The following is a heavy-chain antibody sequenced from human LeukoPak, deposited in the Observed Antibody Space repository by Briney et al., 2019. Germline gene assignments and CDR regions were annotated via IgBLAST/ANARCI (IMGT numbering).Heavy chain of an antibody. D-gene: IGHD5-12*01. V-gene: IGHV3-21*01. Sequence: GSLRLSCAASGFTFNSYNMNWVRQAPGKGLEWVSSISSSRNYIYYADSVKGRFTISRDNAKNSLYLQMNSLRAEDTAVYYCAKGGGYEAQYYYYYLDVWGKGTTVTISS. CDR3: AKGGGYEAQYYYYYLDV. J-gene: IGHJ6*03. CDR1: GFTFNSYN. CDR2: ISSSRNYI.